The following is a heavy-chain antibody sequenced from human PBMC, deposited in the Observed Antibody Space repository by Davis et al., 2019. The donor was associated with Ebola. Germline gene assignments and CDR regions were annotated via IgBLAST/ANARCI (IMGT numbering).Heavy chain of an antibody. D-gene: IGHD6-19*01. Sequence: PGGSLRLSCAASGFTFSSYAMSWVRQAPGKGLEWVSAISGSGGSTYYADSVKGRFTISRDNSKNTLYLQMNSLRAEDTAVYYCAKDWQWLGDWEGLVYWGQGTLVTVSS. CDR3: AKDWQWLGDWEGLVY. CDR2: ISGSGGST. J-gene: IGHJ4*02. CDR1: GFTFSSYA. V-gene: IGHV3-23*01.